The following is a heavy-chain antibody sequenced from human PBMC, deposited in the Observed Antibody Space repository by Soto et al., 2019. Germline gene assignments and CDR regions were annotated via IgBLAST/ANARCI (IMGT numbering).Heavy chain of an antibody. CDR3: ARSVDSTMVRGVIYYYYGMDV. Sequence: ASVKVSCKASGGTFSSYAISWVRQAPGQGLEWMGGIIPIFGTANYAQKFQGRVTITADESTSTAYMELSSLRSEDTAVYYCARSVDSTMVRGVIYYYYGMDVWGQGTTVTVSS. J-gene: IGHJ6*02. V-gene: IGHV1-69*13. D-gene: IGHD3-10*01. CDR1: GGTFSSYA. CDR2: IIPIFGTA.